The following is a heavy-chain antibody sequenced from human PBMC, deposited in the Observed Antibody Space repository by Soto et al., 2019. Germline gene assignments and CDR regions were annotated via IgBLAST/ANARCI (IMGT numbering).Heavy chain of an antibody. D-gene: IGHD2-21*02. V-gene: IGHV3-23*01. Sequence: GGSLRLSCAASGFTFSSYAMSWVRQAPGKGLEWVSAISGGGGSTYYADSVKGRFTISRDNSKNTLYLQMNSLRAEDTAGYYCAEKGGVVVVTGINPDPYDYWGQGTLVTVSS. CDR1: GFTFSSYA. CDR3: AEKGGVVVVTGINPDPYDY. J-gene: IGHJ4*01. CDR2: ISGGGGST.